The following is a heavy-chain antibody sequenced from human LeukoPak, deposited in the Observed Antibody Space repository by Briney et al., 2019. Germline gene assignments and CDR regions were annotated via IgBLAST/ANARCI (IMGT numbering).Heavy chain of an antibody. CDR1: GFTFTSYS. D-gene: IGHD5/OR15-5a*01. CDR3: AKDRVSPRYYFDF. Sequence: GGSLRLSCAASGFTFTSYSMNWVRQAPGKGLEWVSSISSSSSHIHYADSVKGRFTISRDNAKNSLHLQMNSLRAEDTAVYYCAKDRVSPRYYFDFWGQGTLVTVSS. J-gene: IGHJ4*02. V-gene: IGHV3-21*04. CDR2: ISSSSSHI.